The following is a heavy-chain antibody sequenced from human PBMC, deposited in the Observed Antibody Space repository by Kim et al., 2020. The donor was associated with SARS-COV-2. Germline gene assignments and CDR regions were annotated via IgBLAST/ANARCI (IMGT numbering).Heavy chain of an antibody. Sequence: GGSLRLSCAASGFTFSSSGMTWVRQAPGKGLEWVSIISGISSETYYADSVMGRFTISRDNSKNTLYLQMNSLRAEDTAVYYCAEGRVLATGWFYYM. J-gene: IGHJ6*03. CDR3: AEGRVLATGWFYYM. D-gene: IGHD5-12*01. CDR1: GFTFSSSG. V-gene: IGHV3-23*01. CDR2: ISGISSET.